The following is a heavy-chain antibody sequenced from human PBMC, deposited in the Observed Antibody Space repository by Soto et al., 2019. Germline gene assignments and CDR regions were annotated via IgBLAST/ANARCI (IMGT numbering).Heavy chain of an antibody. CDR2: IYYSGST. CDR3: ARVDEDTDGDYYYYGMDV. Sequence: TSETLSLTCTVSGGSISSYYWSWIRQPPGKGLEWIGYIYYSGSTNYNPSLKSRVTISVDTSKNQFSLKLSSVTAADTAVYYCARVDEDTDGDYYYYGMDVWGQGTTVTVSS. CDR1: GGSISSYY. J-gene: IGHJ6*02. D-gene: IGHD5-18*01. V-gene: IGHV4-59*01.